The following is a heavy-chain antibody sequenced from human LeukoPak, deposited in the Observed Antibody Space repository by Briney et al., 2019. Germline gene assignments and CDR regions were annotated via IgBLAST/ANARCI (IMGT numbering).Heavy chain of an antibody. CDR3: ARDKGYGMDV. CDR2: IWYDGSNK. V-gene: IGHV3-33*01. CDR1: GFTFSSYG. J-gene: IGHJ6*02. Sequence: GGSLRLSCAASGFTFSSYGMHWVRQALGKGLEWVAVIWYDGSNKYYADSVKGRFTISRDNSKNTLYLQMNSLRAEDTAVYYCARDKGYGMDVWGQGTTVTVSS.